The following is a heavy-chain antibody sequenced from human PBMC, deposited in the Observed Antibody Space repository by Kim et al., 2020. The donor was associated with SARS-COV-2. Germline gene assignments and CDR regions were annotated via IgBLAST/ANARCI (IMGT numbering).Heavy chain of an antibody. CDR3: ARARGIVATTRTNWFDP. J-gene: IGHJ5*02. V-gene: IGHV4-30-2*01. Sequence: LKRRVTIAVDRSKNQFSLKLSSVTAADTAVYYCARARGIVATTRTNWFDPWGQGTLVTVSS. D-gene: IGHD5-12*01.